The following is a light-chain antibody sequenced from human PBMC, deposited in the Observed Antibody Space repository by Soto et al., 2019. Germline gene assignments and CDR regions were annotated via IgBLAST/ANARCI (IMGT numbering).Light chain of an antibody. CDR2: DAS. V-gene: IGKV1-5*01. Sequence: DIQMTQSPSALSASVGDGVTITCRASQSITTWLAWYQQKPGKAPKLLLSDASTLETGVPSRFSGSGSGTQFTLTIAGLQPDDVATYYCQQYISYPLTFGGGTTVK. CDR1: QSITTW. CDR3: QQYISYPLT. J-gene: IGKJ4*01.